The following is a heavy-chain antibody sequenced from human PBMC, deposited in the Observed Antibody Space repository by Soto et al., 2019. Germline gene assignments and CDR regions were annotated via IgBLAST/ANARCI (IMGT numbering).Heavy chain of an antibody. Sequence: QVQLQESGPGLVKPSQTLSLTCTVSVGSFSSGVYYWSWIRQHPGKGLGWIGNIIYGGSTYYNPSPKSRVTISVDTSKNQFSLKLSSVTAADTAVYYCAREGGIVGATAADYWGQGTLVTVSS. CDR2: IIYGGST. D-gene: IGHD1-26*01. CDR1: VGSFSSGVYY. J-gene: IGHJ4*02. CDR3: AREGGIVGATAADY. V-gene: IGHV4-31*03.